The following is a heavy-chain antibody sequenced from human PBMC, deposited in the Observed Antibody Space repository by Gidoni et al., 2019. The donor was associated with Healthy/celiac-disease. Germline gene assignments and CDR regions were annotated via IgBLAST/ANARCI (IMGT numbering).Heavy chain of an antibody. CDR2: ISSNGGST. V-gene: IGHV3-64D*08. Sequence: EVQLVESGGGLVQPGGSLRLSCSASGFTFRSYAMHWVRQAPGKGLEYVSAISSNGGSTYYADSVKGRFTISRDNSKNTLYLQMSSLRAEDTAVYYCVKVGMATIRGFGRGAFDIWGQGTMVTVSS. J-gene: IGHJ3*02. CDR1: GFTFRSYA. D-gene: IGHD5-12*01. CDR3: VKVGMATIRGFGRGAFDI.